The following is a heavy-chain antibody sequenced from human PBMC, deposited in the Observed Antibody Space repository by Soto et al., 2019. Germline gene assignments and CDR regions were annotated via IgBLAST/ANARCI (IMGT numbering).Heavy chain of an antibody. D-gene: IGHD6-6*01. CDR3: ARDAAGYSSSSGDY. CDR2: IWYDGSNK. J-gene: IGHJ4*02. V-gene: IGHV3-33*01. CDR1: GFTFSSYG. Sequence: CLRLSGAASGFTFSSYGIHWFRQAPGKGLEWVAVIWYDGSNKYYADSVKGRFTISRDNSKNTLYLQMNSLRAEDTAVYYCARDAAGYSSSSGDYWGQGTLVTVSS.